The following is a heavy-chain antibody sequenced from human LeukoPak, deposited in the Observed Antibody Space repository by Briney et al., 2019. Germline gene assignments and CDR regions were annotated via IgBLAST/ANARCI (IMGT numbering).Heavy chain of an antibody. CDR2: ISSSSSYI. CDR3: ATVAATSFSPDY. CDR1: GFTFSSYS. D-gene: IGHD2-15*01. J-gene: IGHJ4*02. Sequence: GGSLRLSCAASGFTFSSYSMNWVRQAPGKGLEWVSSISSSSSYIYYADSVKGRFTISRDNAKNTLYLQMNSLRAEDTAVYYCATVAATSFSPDYWGQGTLVTVSS. V-gene: IGHV3-21*01.